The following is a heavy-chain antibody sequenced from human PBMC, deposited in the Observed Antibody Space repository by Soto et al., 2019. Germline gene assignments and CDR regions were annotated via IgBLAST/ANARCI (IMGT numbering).Heavy chain of an antibody. J-gene: IGHJ4*02. CDR3: AREYDSSSWPEPDY. V-gene: IGHV1-18*01. D-gene: IGHD6-13*01. Sequence: ASVKVSCKASGYTFTSYGISWVRQAPGQGLEWMGWISAYNGNTNYAQKLQGRVTMTTDTSTSTAYMELRSLRSDDTAVYYCAREYDSSSWPEPDYWGQGTLVTVSS. CDR2: ISAYNGNT. CDR1: GYTFTSYG.